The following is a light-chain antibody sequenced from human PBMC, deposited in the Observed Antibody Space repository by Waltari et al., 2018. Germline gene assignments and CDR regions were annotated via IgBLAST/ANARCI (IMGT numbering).Light chain of an antibody. V-gene: IGKV1-39*01. J-gene: IGKJ4*01. CDR2: DAS. Sequence: DIHMTPSPSSLSASVGDRVTITCRASQSIGGYLNWSQQKPGKAPDLLIYDASSLQSGVPSRFSGSGSGTDFTLTITTLQPEDFATYYCQQSNSMPLTFGGGTKVEIK. CDR1: QSIGGY. CDR3: QQSNSMPLT.